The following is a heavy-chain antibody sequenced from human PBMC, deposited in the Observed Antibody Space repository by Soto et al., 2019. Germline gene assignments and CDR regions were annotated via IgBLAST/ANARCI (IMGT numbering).Heavy chain of an antibody. CDR2: VYSDGST. CDR3: ARDAAGHTPDKWYFAL. CDR1: GGSLSGYY. Sequence: QVLLQESGPGLVKPSETLSLTCTVSGGSLSGYYLTWIRQPPGKGLEWIGYVYSDGSTNYNPSLRSRVTMSVDTSKSQFSLKLSSVTAADTAVYYCARDAAGHTPDKWYFALWGRGTLVAVSS. V-gene: IGHV4-59*01. D-gene: IGHD6-19*01. J-gene: IGHJ2*01.